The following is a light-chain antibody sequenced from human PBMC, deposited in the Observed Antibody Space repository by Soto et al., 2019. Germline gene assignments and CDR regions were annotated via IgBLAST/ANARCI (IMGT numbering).Light chain of an antibody. CDR3: QQRSNWPLT. J-gene: IGKJ4*01. CDR1: QSVSSY. Sequence: EIVLTQSPATLSLSPGGRATLSCRASQSVSSYLAWYQQKPGQAPRLLIYDASNRATGIPARFSGSGSGTDFTLTISSLEPEDFAAYYCQQRSNWPLTFGGGTKVDNK. CDR2: DAS. V-gene: IGKV3-11*01.